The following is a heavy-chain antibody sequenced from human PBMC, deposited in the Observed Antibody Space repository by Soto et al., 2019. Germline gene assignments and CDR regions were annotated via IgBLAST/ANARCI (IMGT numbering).Heavy chain of an antibody. CDR1: GGTFSSYA. V-gene: IGHV1-69*01. Sequence: QVQLVQSGAEVKKPGSSVKVSCKASGGTFSSYAISWVRQAPGQGLEWMGGIIPIFGTATYAQKFQGRVTITADESTSTAYMEMSSRRSEDTAVYYCARDLGSMARYCSSTSCPADYDYYGMDVWGQGTTVTVSS. CDR3: ARDLGSMARYCSSTSCPADYDYYGMDV. CDR2: IIPIFGTA. J-gene: IGHJ6*02. D-gene: IGHD2-2*01.